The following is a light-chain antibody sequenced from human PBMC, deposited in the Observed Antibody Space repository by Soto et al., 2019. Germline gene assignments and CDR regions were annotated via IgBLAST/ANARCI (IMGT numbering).Light chain of an antibody. V-gene: IGKV3-11*01. J-gene: IGKJ3*01. CDR3: EQRSNWHPGVT. Sequence: EIVLTQSRATLSLSPGERATRSCTSSQSVSSYLAWYQQKPGQAPRLRIYDASNRSTGITARFSGSGSGTDFTLNISSLEPEDFAGYYCEQRSNWHPGVTVGTGTKVD. CDR1: QSVSSY. CDR2: DAS.